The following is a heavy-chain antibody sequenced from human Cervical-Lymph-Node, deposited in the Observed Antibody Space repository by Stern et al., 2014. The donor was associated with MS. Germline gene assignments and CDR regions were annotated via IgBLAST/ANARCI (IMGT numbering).Heavy chain of an antibody. CDR1: GGTFSKFT. CDR3: ALSSETSDRWYSLGYDL. J-gene: IGHJ5*02. V-gene: IGHV1-69*01. CDR2: SFPVFGTP. Sequence: EQLVESGAEGTKPGSSGKVSCKASGGTFSKFTSSWVRQAPGQGLEWMGGSFPVFGTPTYDQEFRGRVTIPADVSTSTVYMELSSLRSDDTAVYYCALSSETSDRWYSLGYDLWGQGTLVTVSS. D-gene: IGHD6-13*01.